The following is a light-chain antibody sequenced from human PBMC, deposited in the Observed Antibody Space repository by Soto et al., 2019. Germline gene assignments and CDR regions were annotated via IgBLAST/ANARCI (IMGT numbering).Light chain of an antibody. CDR2: VNT. Sequence: QSVLTQPPSMSGAPGQRVTISCSGSSSNIGAGYDVHWYHQLPGTAPKLLIYVNTNRPSGVPDRFSGSKSGTSASLAITGLQAEDEGDYYCQSYDSSLSGWVFGGGTKVTVL. V-gene: IGLV1-40*01. CDR1: SSNIGAGYD. CDR3: QSYDSSLSGWV. J-gene: IGLJ3*02.